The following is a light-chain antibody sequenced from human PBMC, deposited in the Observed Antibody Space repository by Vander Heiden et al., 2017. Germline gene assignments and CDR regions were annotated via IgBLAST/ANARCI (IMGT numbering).Light chain of an antibody. CDR3: QAWDSSVV. V-gene: IGLV3-1*01. J-gene: IGLJ2*01. CDR2: QDS. CDR1: KLGDKY. Sequence: SYELTQPPSVSVYPGQTASITCSGDKLGDKYACWYQQKPGRSPVLVIYQDSKRPSGIPERFSGSNSGNTATLTISGTQAMDEADYYCQAWDSSVVFGGGTKLTVL.